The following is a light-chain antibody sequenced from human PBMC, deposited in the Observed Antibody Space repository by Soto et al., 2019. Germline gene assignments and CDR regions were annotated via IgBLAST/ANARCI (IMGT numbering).Light chain of an antibody. CDR1: QSVGSN. CDR3: QEYSNWCPGRT. V-gene: IGKV3-15*01. Sequence: EIVMTQSPATLSVSPGERATLSCRASQSVGSNLAWYQQKPGQAPRLLIYGASTRATGIPARFSGSGSGTEVTLTISSPQAEDFATSYCQEYSNWCPGRTFGQGTKVEIK. CDR2: GAS. J-gene: IGKJ1*01.